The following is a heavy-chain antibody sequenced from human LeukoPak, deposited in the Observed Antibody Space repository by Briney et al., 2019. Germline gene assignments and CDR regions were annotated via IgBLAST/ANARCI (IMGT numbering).Heavy chain of an antibody. CDR1: GGSISSYY. Sequence: PSETLSLTCTVSGGSISSYYWSWLRQPPGKGLEWIGYIYYSGSTNYNPSLKSRVTISVDTSKNQFSLKLSSVTAADTAVYYCARVSGYGYYFDYWGQGTLVTVSS. V-gene: IGHV4-59*12. D-gene: IGHD5-12*01. J-gene: IGHJ4*02. CDR2: IYYSGST. CDR3: ARVSGYGYYFDY.